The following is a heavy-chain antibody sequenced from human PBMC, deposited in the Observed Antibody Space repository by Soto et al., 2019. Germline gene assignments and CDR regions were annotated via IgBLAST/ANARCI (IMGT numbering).Heavy chain of an antibody. D-gene: IGHD3-3*01. Sequence: VQLQESGPGLVKPSQTLSLTCTVSGGSISSGDYYWSWIRQPPGKGLEWIGYIYYSGSTYYNPSLKSRVTISVDTSKNQFSLKLSSVTAADTAVYYCARGQRTIFGVVHTIWFDPWGQGTLVTVSS. CDR1: GGSISSGDYY. J-gene: IGHJ5*02. CDR3: ARGQRTIFGVVHTIWFDP. CDR2: IYYSGST. V-gene: IGHV4-30-4*01.